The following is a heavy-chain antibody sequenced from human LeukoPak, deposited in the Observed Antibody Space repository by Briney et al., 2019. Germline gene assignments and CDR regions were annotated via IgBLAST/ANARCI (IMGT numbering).Heavy chain of an antibody. Sequence: SETLSLTCAVYGGSFSGYYWSWIRQPPGKGLEWIGEINHSGSTNYNPSLKSRVTISVDTSKSQFSLKLSSVTAADTAVYYCARRVRGVIIRHFDYWGQGTLVTVSS. CDR1: GGSFSGYY. CDR2: INHSGST. V-gene: IGHV4-34*01. D-gene: IGHD3-10*01. J-gene: IGHJ4*02. CDR3: ARRVRGVIIRHFDY.